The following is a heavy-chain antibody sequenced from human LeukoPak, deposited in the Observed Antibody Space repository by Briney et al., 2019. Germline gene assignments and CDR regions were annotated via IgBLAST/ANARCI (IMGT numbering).Heavy chain of an antibody. Sequence: GGSLRLSCAASGFSFNSHWMTWVRQAPGKGLQWVASIRQDGIVRYYVDSVQGRFSISRDNAMNSLYLQMNSLRAEDTAVYYCGRWSHDSNGYYWISSWGQGTLVTVSS. CDR3: GRWSHDSNGYYWISS. CDR1: GFSFNSHW. J-gene: IGHJ5*02. D-gene: IGHD3-22*01. CDR2: IRQDGIVR. V-gene: IGHV3-7*01.